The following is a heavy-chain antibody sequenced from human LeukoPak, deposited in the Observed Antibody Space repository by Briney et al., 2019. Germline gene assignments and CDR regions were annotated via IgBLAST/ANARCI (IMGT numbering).Heavy chain of an antibody. Sequence: SETLSLTCTVSGGSISSYYWSWIRQPPGKGLEWIGYIYYSGSTNYNPSLKSRVTISVDTSKNQFSLKLTSVTAADTAVYYCARTTEGGYTYGYFYFYYMDVWGKGTTVTISS. CDR1: GGSISSYY. CDR2: IYYSGST. D-gene: IGHD5-18*01. V-gene: IGHV4-59*01. J-gene: IGHJ6*03. CDR3: ARTTEGGYTYGYFYFYYMDV.